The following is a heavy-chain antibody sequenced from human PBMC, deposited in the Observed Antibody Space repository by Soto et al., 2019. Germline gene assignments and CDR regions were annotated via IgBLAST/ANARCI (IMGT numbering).Heavy chain of an antibody. Sequence: SQTLSLTCAISGDSVSSNSAAWNWIRQSPSRGLEWLGRTYYRSKWYNDYAVSVKSRITINPGTSKNQFSLQLNSVTPEDTAVYYCARESHFYYDSSGYMTDLDYWGQGTLVTVSS. CDR2: TYYRSKWYN. CDR3: ARESHFYYDSSGYMTDLDY. V-gene: IGHV6-1*01. D-gene: IGHD3-22*01. CDR1: GDSVSSNSAA. J-gene: IGHJ4*02.